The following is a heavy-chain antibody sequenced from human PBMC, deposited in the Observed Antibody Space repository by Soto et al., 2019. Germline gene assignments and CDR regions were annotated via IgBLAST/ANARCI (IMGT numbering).Heavy chain of an antibody. CDR1: GFPFSTSW. V-gene: IGHV3-7*01. Sequence: EVQLVVSGGGLVQPGGSLRLSCAASGFPFSTSWMDWVRQAPGKGLEWVANINPDGSQTYYVDSVKGRFTVSRDNAENSVYLQLHSLRGEDTAEYYCSWSLNSWGQGTLVTVSS. J-gene: IGHJ4*02. CDR2: INPDGSQT. CDR3: SWSLNS. D-gene: IGHD1-26*01.